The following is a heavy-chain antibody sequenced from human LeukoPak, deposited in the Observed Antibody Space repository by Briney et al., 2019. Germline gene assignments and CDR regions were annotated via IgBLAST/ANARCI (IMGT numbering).Heavy chain of an antibody. CDR3: AKGGARGVYGSGTRVEGGDYYYYMDV. J-gene: IGHJ6*03. CDR1: GFTFSGYW. D-gene: IGHD3-10*01. CDR2: INSDGTST. V-gene: IGHV3-74*01. Sequence: GGSLRLSCAASGFTFSGYWMHWVRQAPGKGLVWVSRINSDGTSTNYADSVKGRFTISRDNSKNTLYLQMNSLRAEDTAVYYCAKGGARGVYGSGTRVEGGDYYYYMDVWGKGTTVTISS.